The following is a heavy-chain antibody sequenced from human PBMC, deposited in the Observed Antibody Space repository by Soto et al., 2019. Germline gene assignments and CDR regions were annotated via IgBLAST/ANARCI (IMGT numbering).Heavy chain of an antibody. V-gene: IGHV4-39*01. CDR1: GGSISSSSYY. D-gene: IGHD5-18*01. CDR2: IYYSGST. Sequence: SETLSLTCTVSGGSISSSSYYWGWIRQPPGKGLEWIGSIYYSGSTYYNPSLKSRVTISVDTSKNQFSLKLSSVTAADTAVYYCARPRGYSYGSRAYYFDYWGQGTLDTVSS. J-gene: IGHJ4*02. CDR3: ARPRGYSYGSRAYYFDY.